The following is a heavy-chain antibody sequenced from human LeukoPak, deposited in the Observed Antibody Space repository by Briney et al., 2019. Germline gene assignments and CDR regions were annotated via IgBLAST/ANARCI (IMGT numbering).Heavy chain of an antibody. D-gene: IGHD1-26*01. V-gene: IGHV3-23*01. J-gene: IGHJ4*02. CDR3: AKLRPDFTVGVYYFDY. CDR2: INGGGGST. Sequence: GGSLRLSCAVSGFTFSIHAMSWVRQAPGKGLEWVSGINGGGGSTYYADSVKGRFTISRDNSKNTLYLQMNSLRAEDTAVYFCAKLRPDFTVGVYYFDYWGQGTLVTVSS. CDR1: GFTFSIHA.